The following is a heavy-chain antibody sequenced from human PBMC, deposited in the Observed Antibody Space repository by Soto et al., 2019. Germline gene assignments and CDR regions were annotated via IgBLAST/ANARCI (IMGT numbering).Heavy chain of an antibody. J-gene: IGHJ4*02. V-gene: IGHV3-73*01. CDR2: IRSKSNNYAI. CDR3: TRYTDTGGYQFDY. D-gene: IGHD3-22*01. CDR1: GFAFSGSS. Sequence: PGGSLRLSCAGSGFAFSGSSVHWVRQASGRGLEWVGRIRSKSNNYAIAYVASVKGRFTISRDDSKNTAYLQMDSLKTEDTAVYYCTRYTDTGGYQFDYWGQGTLVTVSS.